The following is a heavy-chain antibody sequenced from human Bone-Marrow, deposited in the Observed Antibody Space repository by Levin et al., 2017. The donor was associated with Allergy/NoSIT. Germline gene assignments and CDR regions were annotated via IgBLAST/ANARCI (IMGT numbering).Heavy chain of an antibody. V-gene: IGHV4-30-4*01. J-gene: IGHJ6*03. CDR2: IYRSGST. CDR3: ARGTPGTYLYYFMDV. Sequence: LRLSCTVSGGSISSGDYYWSWIRQPPGTGLEWIGYIYRSGSTYYNPSLKSRVIMSLDASKNQFLLKVNSVTAADTAVYYCARGTPGTYLYYFMDVWGKGTTVTVSS. D-gene: IGHD3-10*01. CDR1: GGSISSGDYY.